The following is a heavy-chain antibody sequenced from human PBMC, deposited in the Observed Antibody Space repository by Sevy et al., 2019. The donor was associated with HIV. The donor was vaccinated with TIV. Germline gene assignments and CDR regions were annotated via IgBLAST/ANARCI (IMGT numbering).Heavy chain of an antibody. CDR1: GFSFTDFW. V-gene: IGHV3-7*01. CDR2: INQDGSEM. Sequence: GGSLRLSCKASGFSFTDFWMQWVRQVPGKGREWVANINQDGSEMYYVDSVKGRFTIARDNAESALYLQMHGLRAEDAATYFCARRYFDLWGQGTVVTVSS. J-gene: IGHJ4*02. CDR3: ARRYFDL.